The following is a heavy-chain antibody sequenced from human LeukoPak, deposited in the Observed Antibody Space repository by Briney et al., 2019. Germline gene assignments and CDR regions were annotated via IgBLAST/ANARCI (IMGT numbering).Heavy chain of an antibody. CDR1: GFMFSSFS. CDR3: AKRPAAVRGVIPYLDY. V-gene: IGHV3-23*01. Sequence: PGGYLRLSCAASGFMFSSFSMSWVRHVPGKGLEWVSTNADSVKSRFTISRDNSKNTLFLQMNSLRAEDTAIYYCAKRPAAVRGVIPYLDYWGQGTLVTVSS. J-gene: IGHJ4*02. D-gene: IGHD3-10*02.